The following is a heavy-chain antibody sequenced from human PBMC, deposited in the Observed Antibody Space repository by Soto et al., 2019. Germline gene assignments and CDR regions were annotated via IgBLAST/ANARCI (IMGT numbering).Heavy chain of an antibody. CDR1: GYSFTNYW. Sequence: GESLKISCKGSGYSFTNYWIGWVRQMPGKGLEWMGIIYPGDSDTRYSPSFQGQVTISADKSISTAYLQWSSLKASDTAIYYCATPLPNISAPTYYYGMDVWGQGTTVTVS. D-gene: IGHD6-13*01. V-gene: IGHV5-51*01. CDR2: IYPGDSDT. CDR3: ATPLPNISAPTYYYGMDV. J-gene: IGHJ6*02.